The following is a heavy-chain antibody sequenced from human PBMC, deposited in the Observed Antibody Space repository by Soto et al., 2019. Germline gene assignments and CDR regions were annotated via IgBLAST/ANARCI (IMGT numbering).Heavy chain of an antibody. Sequence: QVQLEQSGAEVKKPGASVKVSCKASGYTFTSYDSNWVRQATGQGLEWMGWMNPNSGNTGYAQKFQGRVTMTRNTSTSTAYMELSSLRSEDSAVYYCAREKRCMDVWGQGTTVTVSS. CDR1: GYTFTSYD. J-gene: IGHJ6*02. CDR2: MNPNSGNT. CDR3: AREKRCMDV. V-gene: IGHV1-8*01.